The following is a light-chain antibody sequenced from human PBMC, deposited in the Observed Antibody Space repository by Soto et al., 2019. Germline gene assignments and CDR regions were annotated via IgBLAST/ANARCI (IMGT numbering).Light chain of an antibody. V-gene: IGKV1-5*01. J-gene: IGKJ1*01. CDR3: QQYGT. CDR1: QSISSW. CDR2: DAS. Sequence: DIHMTQSPSTLSASVGDRVTITCRASQSISSWLAWYQQKPGKAPKLLIYDASSLESGVPSRFSGSGSGTEFTLTISSLQPDDFATYYCQQYGTFGQGTKVEIK.